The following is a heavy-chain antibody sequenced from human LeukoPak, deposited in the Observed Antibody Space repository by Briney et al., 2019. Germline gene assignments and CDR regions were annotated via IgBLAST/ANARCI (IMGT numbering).Heavy chain of an antibody. CDR3: ARGRLSTSGWYKGDY. D-gene: IGHD6-19*01. CDR1: GCTFTSYD. J-gene: IGHJ4*02. Sequence: ASVKVSCKASGCTFTSYDINWVRQATGQGLEWMGWMNPKSANTGYAQKFQGRVTMTRNTSINTAYMELSSLTSEDTAVYYCARGRLSTSGWYKGDYWGQGTLVTVSS. CDR2: MNPKSANT. V-gene: IGHV1-8*01.